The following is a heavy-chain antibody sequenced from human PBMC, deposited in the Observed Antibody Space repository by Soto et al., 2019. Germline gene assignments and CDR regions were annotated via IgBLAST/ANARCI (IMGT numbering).Heavy chain of an antibody. CDR1: GCTFTDYG. J-gene: IGHJ4*02. CDR3: ARERGGYKHFDY. V-gene: IGHV1-18*01. CDR2: INTYKGNI. Sequence: QVQLVRSGAEVKKRGASVRVSCKSCGCTFTDYGITWVRQAPGQGLEWMGWINTYKGNINYAQRLQGRVTMTTDTSTSTAYMELRSLTSDDTAVYYCARERGGYKHFDYWGQGALVTVSS. D-gene: IGHD1-26*01.